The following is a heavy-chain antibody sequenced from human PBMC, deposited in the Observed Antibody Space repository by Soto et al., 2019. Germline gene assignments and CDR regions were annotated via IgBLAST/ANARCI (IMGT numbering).Heavy chain of an antibody. V-gene: IGHV3-11*01. CDR3: ARDQYYYGSGSYPYDYFGMDV. J-gene: IGHJ6*02. CDR2: ITSTGSTI. D-gene: IGHD3-10*01. Sequence: QVQLVESGGGLVKPGGSLRLSCAASGFTFSDYYMSWIRQAPGQGQEWVSYITSTGSTIYYADSVKGRFTNSRDNVKNVLYLQMNSLRAESTAVYYCARDQYYYGSGSYPYDYFGMDVWGQGTTVTVSS. CDR1: GFTFSDYY.